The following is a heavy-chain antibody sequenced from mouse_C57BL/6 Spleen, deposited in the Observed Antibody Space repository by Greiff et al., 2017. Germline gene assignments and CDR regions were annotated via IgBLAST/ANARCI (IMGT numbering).Heavy chain of an antibody. CDR3: AREVITTVVAKGWYFDV. CDR1: GFTFSSYG. D-gene: IGHD1-1*01. CDR2: ISSGGSYT. Sequence: VQRVESGGDLVKPGGSLKLSCAASGFTFSSYGMSWVRQTPDKRLEWVATISSGGSYTYYPDSVKGRFTISRDNAKNTLYLQMSSLKSEDTAMYYCAREVITTVVAKGWYFDVWGTGTTVTVSS. V-gene: IGHV5-6*01. J-gene: IGHJ1*03.